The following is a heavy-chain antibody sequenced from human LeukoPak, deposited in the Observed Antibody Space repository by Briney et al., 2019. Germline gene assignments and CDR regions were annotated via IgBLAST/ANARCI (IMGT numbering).Heavy chain of an antibody. Sequence: PSQTLSLTCAVSGGSISSGGYSWSWIRQPPGKGLEWIGYIYHSGSTYYNPSLKSRVTLSVDRSKNQFSLKLSSVTAADTAVYYCARSMTNDAFDIWGQGTMVTVSS. CDR3: ARSMTNDAFDI. CDR2: IYHSGST. J-gene: IGHJ3*02. D-gene: IGHD2/OR15-2a*01. CDR1: GGSISSGGYS. V-gene: IGHV4-30-2*01.